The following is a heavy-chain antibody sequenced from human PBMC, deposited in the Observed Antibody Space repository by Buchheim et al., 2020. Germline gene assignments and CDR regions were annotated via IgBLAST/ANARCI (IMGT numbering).Heavy chain of an antibody. CDR2: ISGDGSTT. Sequence: EVQLVEAGGGLVQPGGSLRLSCVASGFTFGRYWMHWVRQTPGEGLVWVSRISGDGSTTAYADSVKGRFTSFRDNAKNTLYLQMNSLRVEDTAVYYCARFATITVAGTYYSSAMDVWGRGTT. J-gene: IGHJ6*02. D-gene: IGHD6-19*01. V-gene: IGHV3-74*01. CDR3: ARFATITVAGTYYSSAMDV. CDR1: GFTFGRYW.